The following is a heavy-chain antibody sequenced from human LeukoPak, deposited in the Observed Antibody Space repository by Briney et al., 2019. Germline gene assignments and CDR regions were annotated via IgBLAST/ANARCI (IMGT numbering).Heavy chain of an antibody. D-gene: IGHD1-1*01. J-gene: IGHJ6*03. CDR1: GFTFSTSS. CDR3: ARDRLLEDRDYHYYYYMDV. CDR2: ISSSGSTI. Sequence: GGSLRLSCEASGFTFSTSSINWVRQAPGKGLEWVSYISSSGSTIYYADSVKGRFTISGDNAKNSLYLQMNSLRAEDTAVYYCARDRLLEDRDYHYYYYMDVWGIGTTVTVSS. V-gene: IGHV3-48*04.